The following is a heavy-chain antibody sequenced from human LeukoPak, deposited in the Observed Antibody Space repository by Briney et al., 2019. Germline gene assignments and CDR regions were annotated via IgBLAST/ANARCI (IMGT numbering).Heavy chain of an antibody. Sequence: GGSLRLSCAASGFTFDDYAMHWVRQPPGKGLEWVSGISWNSGSKGYADSVRGRFTISRDNAKNSLYLQMNSLRVEDTALYYCTKGPLPDYGGNHFDHWGQGTLVTVSS. CDR2: ISWNSGSK. CDR3: TKGPLPDYGGNHFDH. CDR1: GFTFDDYA. V-gene: IGHV3-9*01. J-gene: IGHJ4*02. D-gene: IGHD4-23*01.